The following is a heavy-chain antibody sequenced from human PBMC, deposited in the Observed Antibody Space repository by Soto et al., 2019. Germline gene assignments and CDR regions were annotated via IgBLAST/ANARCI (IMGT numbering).Heavy chain of an antibody. CDR1: GYTFTSYD. J-gene: IGHJ6*03. CDR2: MNPNSGNT. V-gene: IGHV1-8*01. CDR3: ARGPGSWYYYYMDV. D-gene: IGHD6-13*01. Sequence: QVQLVQSGAEVKKPGASVKVSCKASGYTFTSYDINWVRQATGQGLEWMGWMNPNSGNTVYAQKFQGRVTMTRNTSIRTAYMELSSLRSQDTAVYYCARGPGSWYYYYMDVWGKGTTVTVSS.